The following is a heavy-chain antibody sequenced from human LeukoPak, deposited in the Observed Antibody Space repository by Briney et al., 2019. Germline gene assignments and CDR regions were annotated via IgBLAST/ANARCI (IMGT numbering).Heavy chain of an antibody. V-gene: IGHV4-59*12. CDR1: GGSISSYY. J-gene: IGHJ4*02. D-gene: IGHD3-22*01. Sequence: SETLSLTCTVSGGSISSYYWSWIRQPPGKGLEWIGSIYHSGSAYYNPSLKSRVTISVDTSKNQFSLTLSSVTAADTAVYYCARDYYDCGNFDYWGQGTLVTVSS. CDR2: IYHSGSA. CDR3: ARDYYDCGNFDY.